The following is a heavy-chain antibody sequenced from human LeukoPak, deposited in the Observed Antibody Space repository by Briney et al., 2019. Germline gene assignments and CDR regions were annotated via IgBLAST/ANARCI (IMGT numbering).Heavy chain of an antibody. CDR1: GFTFSSYS. CDR3: ARVGTRWFGDANWFDP. D-gene: IGHD3-10*01. Sequence: GGSLRLSCAASGFTFSSYSMNWVRQAPGEGLEWVSSISSSSSYIYYADSVKGRFTISRDNAKNSLYLQMNSLRAEDTAVYYCARVGTRWFGDANWFDPWGQGTLVTVSS. CDR2: ISSSSSYI. V-gene: IGHV3-21*01. J-gene: IGHJ5*02.